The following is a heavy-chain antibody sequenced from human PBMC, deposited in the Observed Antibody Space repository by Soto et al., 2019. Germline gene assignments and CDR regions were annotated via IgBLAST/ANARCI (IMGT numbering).Heavy chain of an antibody. D-gene: IGHD5-18*01. Sequence: QVQLVQSGPEVKKPGASVKVSCKTSGYSFTTYGISWVRLAPGQGLEWMGWISAFNGQTNYGQKFRGRVTFTTDTATHTXXMELRSLTSDDTAMYYCARDGRKQLLVEGLNAMDVWGQGTTVTVSS. V-gene: IGHV1-18*01. CDR2: ISAFNGQT. CDR1: GYSFTTYG. J-gene: IGHJ6*02. CDR3: ARDGRKQLLVEGLNAMDV.